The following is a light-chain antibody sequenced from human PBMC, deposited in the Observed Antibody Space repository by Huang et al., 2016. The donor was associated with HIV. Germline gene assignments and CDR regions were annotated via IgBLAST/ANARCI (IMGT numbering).Light chain of an antibody. CDR1: QGITKS. J-gene: IGKJ2*01. CDR3: RQYYNTPYT. Sequence: DIQMTQSPSSLSASVGDRVTITCRASQGITKSLVWYQQKPGKAPKLLLFATSSLERGGPSRFSGSGSGADFTLTVSSLQPEDFATYYCRQYYNTPYTFGQGTKLGIK. CDR2: ATS. V-gene: IGKV1-NL1*01.